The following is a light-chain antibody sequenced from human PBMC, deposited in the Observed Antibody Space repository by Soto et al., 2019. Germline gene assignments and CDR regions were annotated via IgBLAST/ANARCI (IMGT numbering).Light chain of an antibody. Sequence: QSALTQPASVSGSPGQSITISCTGTSSDVGGYNYVSWSQQHPGKAPQLMIYEVSNRPSGVPNRFSGSKSGNTASLTISGLQAEDEADYFCSSYTSSSTYVFGTGTKVTVL. J-gene: IGLJ1*01. CDR3: SSYTSSSTYV. V-gene: IGLV2-14*01. CDR2: EVS. CDR1: SSDVGGYNY.